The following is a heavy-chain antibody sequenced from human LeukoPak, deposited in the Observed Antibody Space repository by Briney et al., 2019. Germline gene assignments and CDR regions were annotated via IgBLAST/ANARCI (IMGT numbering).Heavy chain of an antibody. D-gene: IGHD6-13*01. CDR3: ASLAAGDSFDY. Sequence: SETLSLTCTVSGGSISSYYWSWIRQPPGKGLEWIGYIYYSGSTNYNPSLKSRVTISVDTSKNQFSLKLSSVTAADTAVYYCASLAAGDSFDYWGQGTLVTVSS. V-gene: IGHV4-59*12. CDR2: IYYSGST. J-gene: IGHJ4*02. CDR1: GGSISSYY.